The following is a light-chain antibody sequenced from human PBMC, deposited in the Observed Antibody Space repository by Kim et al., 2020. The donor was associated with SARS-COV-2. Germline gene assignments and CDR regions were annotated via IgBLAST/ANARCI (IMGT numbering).Light chain of an antibody. CDR1: NIASKR. CDR3: HVWDNYGDHVV. V-gene: IGLV3-21*02. CDR2: DDR. Sequence: SYELTQPPSVSVAPGETARITCGGDNIASKRVHWYQQKPGQAPLLIVYDDRDRPSGIPERIPGSDSGNTATLTISRVEDGDEADYYCHVWDNYGDHVVFG. J-gene: IGLJ3*02.